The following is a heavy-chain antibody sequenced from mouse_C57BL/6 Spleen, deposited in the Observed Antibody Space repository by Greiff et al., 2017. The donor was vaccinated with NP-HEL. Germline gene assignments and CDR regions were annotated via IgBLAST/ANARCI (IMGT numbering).Heavy chain of an antibody. CDR2: IYPGGGYT. CDR1: GYTFTNYW. D-gene: IGHD1-3*01. J-gene: IGHJ4*01. CDR3: AKLKEDYYAMDY. V-gene: IGHV1-63*01. Sequence: VQRVESGAELVRPGTSVKMSCKASGYTFTNYWIGWAKQRPGHGLEWIGDIYPGGGYTNYNEKFKGKATLTADKSSSTAYMQFSSLTSEDSAIYYCAKLKEDYYAMDYWGQGTSVTVSS.